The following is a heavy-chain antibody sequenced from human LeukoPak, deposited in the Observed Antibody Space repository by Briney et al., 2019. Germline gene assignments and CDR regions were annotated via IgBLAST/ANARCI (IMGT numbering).Heavy chain of an antibody. V-gene: IGHV4-61*02. CDR1: GGSISSGSYY. Sequence: SETLSLTCTVSGGSISSGSYYWSWIRQPAGKGLEWIGRIYTSGSTNYNPSLKSRVTISVDTSKNQFSLKLSSVTAADTAMYYCARGRTGYQLLPTKKNYSYYYVDVWGKGTTVTVSS. J-gene: IGHJ6*03. CDR3: ARGRTGYQLLPTKKNYSYYYVDV. CDR2: IYTSGST. D-gene: IGHD2-2*01.